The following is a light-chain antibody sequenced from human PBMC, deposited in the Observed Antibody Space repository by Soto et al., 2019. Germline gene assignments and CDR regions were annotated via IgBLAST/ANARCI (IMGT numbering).Light chain of an antibody. V-gene: IGKV1-16*01. J-gene: IGKJ5*01. Sequence: PSSLSASVWDRVTITCQASQDISNYLNWYQQKPEKAPKSLIYGASSLQSGVPSRFSGRGSGTDFTLTISSLQPEDFGTYYCQQYYTYPITFGQGTRLEIK. CDR2: GAS. CDR3: QQYYTYPIT. CDR1: QDISNY.